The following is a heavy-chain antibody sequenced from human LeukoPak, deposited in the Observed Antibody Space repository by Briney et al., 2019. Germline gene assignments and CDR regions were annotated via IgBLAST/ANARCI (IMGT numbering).Heavy chain of an antibody. Sequence: GGSLRLSCAASGFTFSSYAMSWVRQAPGKGLEWVSAISGSGDSTYSTVSVKGRFTISRDNSKNTLYLQMNSLRAEDTAVYYCAKKVPANWGSYFDYWGQGTLVTVSS. J-gene: IGHJ4*02. D-gene: IGHD7-27*01. V-gene: IGHV3-23*01. CDR3: AKKVPANWGSYFDY. CDR1: GFTFSSYA. CDR2: ISGSGDST.